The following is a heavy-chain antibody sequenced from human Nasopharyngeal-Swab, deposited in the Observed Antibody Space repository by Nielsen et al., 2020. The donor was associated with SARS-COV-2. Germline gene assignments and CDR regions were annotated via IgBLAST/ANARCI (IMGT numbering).Heavy chain of an antibody. Sequence: WGRQAPGQGLEWMGWISTNTGSSNIAQDLQGRVTMTTDTSTSTAYMELRSLRSDDTARYYCARDRWVGILSGSRPLYYAGMDVWGQGTTVTVSS. J-gene: IGHJ6*02. D-gene: IGHD3-9*01. CDR3: ARDRWVGILSGSRPLYYAGMDV. V-gene: IGHV1-18*01. CDR2: ISTNTGSS.